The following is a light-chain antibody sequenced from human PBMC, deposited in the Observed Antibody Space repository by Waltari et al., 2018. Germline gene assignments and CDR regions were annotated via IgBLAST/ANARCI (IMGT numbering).Light chain of an antibody. CDR1: TSNIGNNY. CDR3: GTWDNNLSALV. V-gene: IGLV1-51*02. J-gene: IGLJ2*01. CDR2: EKE. Sequence: QSVLTQPPSVSAAPGQKVTISCSGSTSNIGNNYVSWYQQPPGAAPKVFIYEKEKRPSGFPDRFSGSKSGTSASLGITGLQTGDEAAYYCGTWDNNLSALVFGGGTRLTVL.